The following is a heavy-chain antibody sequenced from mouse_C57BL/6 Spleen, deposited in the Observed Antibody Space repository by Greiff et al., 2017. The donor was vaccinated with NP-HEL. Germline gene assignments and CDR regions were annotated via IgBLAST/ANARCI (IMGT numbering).Heavy chain of an antibody. CDR1: GFSLTSYA. CDR3: ARLYYDDDVNYFDD. Sequence: VKLVESGPGLVAPSQCLSITCTVSGFSLTSYAISWVRQPPGQGLEWLGVIWTGGGTNYNSAHKSRLSISKDNSKSQVFLKMNSLQTDDTARYYCARLYYDDDVNYFDDWGKGATLTVSS. D-gene: IGHD2-4*01. CDR2: IWTGGGT. J-gene: IGHJ2*01. V-gene: IGHV2-9-1*01.